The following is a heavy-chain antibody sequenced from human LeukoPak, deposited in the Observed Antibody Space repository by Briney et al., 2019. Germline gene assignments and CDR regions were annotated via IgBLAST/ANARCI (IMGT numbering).Heavy chain of an antibody. CDR1: RFTFSSYS. Sequence: GGSLRLSCAASRFTFSSYSMNWVRQAPGKGLEWVSSISSSSSYIYYADSVKGRFTISRDNAKNSVYLQMNSLRAEDTAVYYCARGSTMVRGVHEFDPWGQGTLVTVSS. J-gene: IGHJ5*02. V-gene: IGHV3-21*01. D-gene: IGHD3-10*01. CDR3: ARGSTMVRGVHEFDP. CDR2: ISSSSSYI.